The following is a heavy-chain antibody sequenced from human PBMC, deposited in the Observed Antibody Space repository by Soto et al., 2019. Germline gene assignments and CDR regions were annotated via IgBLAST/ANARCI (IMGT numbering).Heavy chain of an antibody. CDR1: GFTFGDYG. CDR2: ISYVGGNK. Sequence: GGSLRLSCAASGFTFGDYGMHWVRQAPGKGLEWVAIISYVGGNKYYGDSVKGRFTISRDNSKNTLFLQMNSLRVEDTAVYYCAKSRWELARLDDPTHLAEYFQYWGQGTLVTVSS. V-gene: IGHV3-30*18. CDR3: AKSRWELARLDDPTHLAEYFQY. D-gene: IGHD1-26*01. J-gene: IGHJ1*01.